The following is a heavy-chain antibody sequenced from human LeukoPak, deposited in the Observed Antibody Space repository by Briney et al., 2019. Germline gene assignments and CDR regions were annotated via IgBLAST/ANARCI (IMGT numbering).Heavy chain of an antibody. Sequence: PGGTLRLSCAASGFTFSSYAMHGVRQAPAKGLEGGAVISYDGSNKYYADSVKGRFTTSRDNSKNTLYLQMNSLRAADTAVYYCARQEGPNYYGSGSYHGFDYWGQGTLVTVSS. CDR1: GFTFSSYA. CDR2: ISYDGSNK. D-gene: IGHD3-10*01. V-gene: IGHV3-30*04. J-gene: IGHJ4*02. CDR3: ARQEGPNYYGSGSYHGFDY.